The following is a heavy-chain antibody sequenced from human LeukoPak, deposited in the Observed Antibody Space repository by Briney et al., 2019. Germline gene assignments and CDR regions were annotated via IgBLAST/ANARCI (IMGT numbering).Heavy chain of an antibody. CDR3: ARGSSSSWSGHDY. D-gene: IGHD6-13*01. J-gene: IGHJ4*02. V-gene: IGHV1-2*04. CDR2: INPNSGGT. CDR1: GYTFTGYY. Sequence: ASVKVSCKSSGYTFTGYYMHWVRQAPGQGLGWMGWINPNSGGTNYAQKFQGWVTMTRDTSISTAYMELSRLRSDDTAVYYCARGSSSSWSGHDYWGQGTLVTVSS.